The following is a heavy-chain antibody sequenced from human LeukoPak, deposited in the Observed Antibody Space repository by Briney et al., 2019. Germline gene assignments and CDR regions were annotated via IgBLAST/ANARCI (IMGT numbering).Heavy chain of an antibody. CDR1: GYTFTGYY. J-gene: IGHJ5*02. Sequence: ASVKVSCKASGYTFTGYYMHWVRQAPGQGLEWMGWINPNSGGTNYAQKFQGRVTMTRDTSISTAYMELSRLRSDDTAVYYCVYSSSWYRWVGIDPWGQGTLVTVSS. CDR3: VYSSSWYRWVGIDP. D-gene: IGHD6-13*01. V-gene: IGHV1-2*02. CDR2: INPNSGGT.